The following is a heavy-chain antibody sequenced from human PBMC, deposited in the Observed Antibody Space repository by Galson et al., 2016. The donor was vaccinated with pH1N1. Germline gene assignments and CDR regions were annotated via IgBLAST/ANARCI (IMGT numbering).Heavy chain of an antibody. J-gene: IGHJ4*02. D-gene: IGHD2-21*02. CDR3: LKERQGTRWVTFDY. Sequence: SLRLSCQASGFNFDEFSLHWARQAPGKGLEWVCLINPSGGPIIYANPLRGRFTISRDNYTDSVYLERNSLTAEDTAFYYCLKERQGTRWVTFDYWGRGTLVTVSS. V-gene: IGHV3-43*01. CDR2: INPSGGPI. CDR1: GFNFDEFS.